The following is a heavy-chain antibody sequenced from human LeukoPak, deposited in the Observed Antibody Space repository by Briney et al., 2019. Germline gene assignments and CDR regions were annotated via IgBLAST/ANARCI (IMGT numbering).Heavy chain of an antibody. D-gene: IGHD5-18*01. J-gene: IGHJ4*02. V-gene: IGHV3-30-3*01. Sequence: GRSLRLSCAASGFTFSSYAMHWVRQAPGKGLEWVAVISYDGSNKYYADSVKGRFTISRDNSKNTLYLQMNSLRAEDTAVYYCARDQVDTAMATFDYWGQGTLVTVSS. CDR3: ARDQVDTAMATFDY. CDR2: ISYDGSNK. CDR1: GFTFSSYA.